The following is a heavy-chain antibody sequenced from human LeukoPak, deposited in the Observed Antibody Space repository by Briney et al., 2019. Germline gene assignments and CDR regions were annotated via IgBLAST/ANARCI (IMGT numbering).Heavy chain of an antibody. CDR2: IRGNGDSA. Sequence: GGSLRLSCAASGFTFSSYAINWVRQAPGRGLEWVSGIRGNGDSAYNADSVKGRFTISRDNSKNTLYLQMNSLRAEDTAVYYCAKGRYYDSGNAFDIWGQGTMVTVSS. V-gene: IGHV3-23*01. CDR1: GFTFSSYA. CDR3: AKGRYYDSGNAFDI. J-gene: IGHJ3*02. D-gene: IGHD3-9*01.